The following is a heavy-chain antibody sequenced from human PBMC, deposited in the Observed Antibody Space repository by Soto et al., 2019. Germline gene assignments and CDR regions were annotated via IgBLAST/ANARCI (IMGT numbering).Heavy chain of an antibody. J-gene: IGHJ4*02. Sequence: QVQLQESGPGLVKPSQTLSLTCTVSGGSISSGDYYWSWIRQPPGKGLEWIGDIYYSGSTYYNPSLKSRVTISVDTSKNQFSLKLSSVTAADTAVYYCARTTYYYGSGSSDFDYWGQGTLVTVSS. CDR3: ARTTYYYGSGSSDFDY. D-gene: IGHD3-10*01. CDR2: IYYSGST. V-gene: IGHV4-30-4*01. CDR1: GGSISSGDYY.